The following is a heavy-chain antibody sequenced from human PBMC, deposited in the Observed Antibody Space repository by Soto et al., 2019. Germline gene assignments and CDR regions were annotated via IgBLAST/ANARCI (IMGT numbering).Heavy chain of an antibody. Sequence: EVQLVESGGGLVQPGGSLRLSCAASEFTFNNYWMHWVRQVPGKGLAWVSRINTDGSTTNYADPVMGRFTISRDNADNKVYRQMNSLRAEDTAVYYCARGIYLKYGLDVWGQGATVTVSS. J-gene: IGHJ6*02. CDR3: ARGIYLKYGLDV. CDR1: EFTFNNYW. D-gene: IGHD3-3*01. CDR2: INTDGSTT. V-gene: IGHV3-74*01.